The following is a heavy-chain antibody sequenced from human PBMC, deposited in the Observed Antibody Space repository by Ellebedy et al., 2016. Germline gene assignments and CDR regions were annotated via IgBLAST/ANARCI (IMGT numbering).Heavy chain of an antibody. J-gene: IGHJ6*02. V-gene: IGHV5-51*01. CDR1: GYIFTNYW. Sequence: GESLKISCKGSGYIFTNYWIAWVRQMPGKGLEWMGIIYPDDSETSYSPSFQGQVPISADKSISTAYLQWSSLKASDTAMYYCARRGVVDEMYNYYGMDVWGRGTTVTVSS. CDR3: ARRGVVDEMYNYYGMDV. D-gene: IGHD2-2*01. CDR2: IYPDDSET.